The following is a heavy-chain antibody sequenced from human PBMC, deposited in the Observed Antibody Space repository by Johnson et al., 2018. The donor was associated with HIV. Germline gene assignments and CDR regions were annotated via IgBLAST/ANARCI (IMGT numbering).Heavy chain of an antibody. V-gene: IGHV3-66*01. J-gene: IGHJ3*02. CDR3: ALVLGALPGAFDI. CDR1: GFTVSSNY. CDR2: IYSGGST. D-gene: IGHD3-16*01. Sequence: VQLVESGGGLVQPGGSLRLSCAASGFTVSSNYMSWVRQAPGKGLEWVSVIYSGGSTYYADSVKGRFTISRDNSKNTLYLQMNSLRAEDTAVYYCALVLGALPGAFDIWGQGTMVTVSS.